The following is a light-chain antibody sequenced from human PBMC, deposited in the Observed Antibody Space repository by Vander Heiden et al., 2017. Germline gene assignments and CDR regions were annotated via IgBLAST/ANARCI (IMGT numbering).Light chain of an antibody. V-gene: IGKV3-15*01. CDR1: QSVSSN. J-gene: IGKJ2*01. Sequence: EIVMTQYQATLSLSPGERATLSCRASQSVSSNLAWYQQKPGQAPRLLIYGASTRATGIPTRFSGSGSGTEFTLTISSLQSEDFAVYYCQQYNNWPSHTFGQGTKLEIK. CDR2: GAS. CDR3: QQYNNWPSHT.